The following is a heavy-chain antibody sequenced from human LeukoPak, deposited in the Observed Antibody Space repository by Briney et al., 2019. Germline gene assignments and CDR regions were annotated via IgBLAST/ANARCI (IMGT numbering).Heavy chain of an antibody. CDR2: IYSGGST. V-gene: IGHV3-66*01. D-gene: IGHD4/OR15-4a*01. CDR1: GFTVSSNY. J-gene: IGHJ4*02. CDR3: AKADYPAEAYYFDY. Sequence: GGSLRLSCAASGFTVSSNYMSWVRQAPGKGLEWVSVIYSGGSTYYADSVKGRFTISRDNSKNTLYLQMNSLRAEDTAVYYCAKADYPAEAYYFDYWGQGTLVTVSS.